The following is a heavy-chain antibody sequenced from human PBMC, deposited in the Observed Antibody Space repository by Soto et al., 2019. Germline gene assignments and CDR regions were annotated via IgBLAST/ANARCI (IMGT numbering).Heavy chain of an antibody. CDR1: GYSFTSYW. Sequence: EVQLVQSGAEVKKPGESLRIYCKGSGYSFTSYWISWVRQMPGKGLEWMGMIDPSASNTNYSPSFQGHVTISADKSINTAYVQWSSLKASDTAMYYCARWIAGGGARWFDHWGQGTLVTVSS. CDR3: ARWIAGGGARWFDH. CDR2: IDPSASNT. D-gene: IGHD6-13*01. J-gene: IGHJ5*02. V-gene: IGHV5-10-1*01.